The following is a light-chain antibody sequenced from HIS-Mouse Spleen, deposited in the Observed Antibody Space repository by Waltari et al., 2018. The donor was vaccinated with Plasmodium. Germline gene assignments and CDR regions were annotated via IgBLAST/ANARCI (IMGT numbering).Light chain of an antibody. CDR1: QSVSSY. CDR2: DAS. J-gene: IGKJ4*01. CDR3: QQRSNWPRVLT. V-gene: IGKV3-11*01. Sequence: EIVLTQSPATLSLSPGERATLSCRASQSVSSYLAWYQQNPGQAPRLLIYDASNRATGIPARFSGRGSGTDFTLTISSLEPEDFAVYYCQQRSNWPRVLTFGGGTKVEIK.